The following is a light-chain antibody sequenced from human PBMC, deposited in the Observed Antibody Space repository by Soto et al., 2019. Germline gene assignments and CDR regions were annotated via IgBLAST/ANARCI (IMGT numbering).Light chain of an antibody. CDR3: QQYGSSPQT. CDR1: QSVSSSY. Sequence: ENVLTQSPRTLPLSPGERATLSCRASQSVSSSYLAWYQQKPGRAPRLLIYGASSRATGIPDRFSGSGSGTDFTLTISRLEPEDFAVYYCQQYGSSPQTFGRGTKVEIK. CDR2: GAS. J-gene: IGKJ1*01. V-gene: IGKV3-20*01.